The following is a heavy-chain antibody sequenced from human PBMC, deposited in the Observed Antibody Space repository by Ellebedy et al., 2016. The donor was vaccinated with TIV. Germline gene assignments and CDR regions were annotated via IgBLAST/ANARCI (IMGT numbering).Heavy chain of an antibody. Sequence: SETLSLTXSVSGGSISSYYWSWIRQPPGKGLEWIGYTAYGGSTNYNPSLKSRVTISVDTSKNQFSLKLNSVTAADTAVYYCAGGYNFDYWGQGTLVTVFS. V-gene: IGHV4-59*01. D-gene: IGHD5-24*01. CDR1: GGSISSYY. CDR2: TAYGGST. CDR3: AGGYNFDY. J-gene: IGHJ4*02.